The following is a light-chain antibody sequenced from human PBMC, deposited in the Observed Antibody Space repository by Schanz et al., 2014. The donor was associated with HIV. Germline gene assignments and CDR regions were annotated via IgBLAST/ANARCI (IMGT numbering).Light chain of an antibody. CDR1: SSDVGSYNL. CDR3: CSCTNTNTWV. J-gene: IGLJ3*02. V-gene: IGLV2-14*02. CDR2: EVS. Sequence: QSALTQPASVSGSPGQSITISCTGTSSDVGSYNLVSWYRQHPGKAPKLMIYEVSKRPSGVPDRFSGSKSGSTASLTISGLQAEDEGDYYCCSCTNTNTWVFGGGTKVTVL.